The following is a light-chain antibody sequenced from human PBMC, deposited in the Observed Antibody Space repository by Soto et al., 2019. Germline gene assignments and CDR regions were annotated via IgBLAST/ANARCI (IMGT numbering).Light chain of an antibody. V-gene: IGKV3-11*01. CDR3: QQRSNWLFT. CDR1: QSVSTS. CDR2: DAS. J-gene: IGKJ3*01. Sequence: EIVLTQSPATLSLSPGERATLSCRASQSVSTSLAWYQQKPGQAPRLLIYDASNRPPGIPVRFSGSGSGTDFTLTISSLEPEDFAVYYCQQRSNWLFTFGPGTTVD.